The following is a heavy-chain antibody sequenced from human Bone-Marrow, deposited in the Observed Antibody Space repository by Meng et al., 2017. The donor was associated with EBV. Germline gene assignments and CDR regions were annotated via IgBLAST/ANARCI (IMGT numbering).Heavy chain of an antibody. CDR3: VSLGWEPPTDN. Sequence: EVQLLGXXXXXGQXGXXXRLSCAASGFTFSTFAMSWVRQAPGKGLEWVSTIKGGGESYYADPVKGRFTIARDNPKNALYLQMNSLRVEDTGVYYCVSLGWEPPTDNWGQGALVTVSS. D-gene: IGHD1-26*01. CDR1: GFTFSTFA. J-gene: IGHJ4*02. CDR2: IKGGGES. V-gene: IGHV3-23*01.